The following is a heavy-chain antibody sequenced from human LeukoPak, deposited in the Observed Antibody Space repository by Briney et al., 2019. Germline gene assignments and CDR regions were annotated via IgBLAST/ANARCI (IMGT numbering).Heavy chain of an antibody. CDR2: IYYSGST. V-gene: IGHV4-39*07. CDR1: SGSISSSSYN. D-gene: IGHD2-15*01. J-gene: IGHJ4*02. CDR3: ARVSRYCSGGSCYTLDY. Sequence: SETLSLTCTVSSGSISSSSYNWGWIRQPPGKGLEWIGTIYYSGSTYYNASLKSRVTISVDTSKNQFSLKLSSVTAADTAVYYCARVSRYCSGGSCYTLDYWGQGTLVTVSS.